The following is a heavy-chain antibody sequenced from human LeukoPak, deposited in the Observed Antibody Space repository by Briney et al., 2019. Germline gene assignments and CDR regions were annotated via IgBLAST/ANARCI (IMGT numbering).Heavy chain of an antibody. Sequence: QAGGSLRLSCAASGFTFSSYSMSWVRQAPGKGLEWVSYISSSSSTIYYADSVKGRFTISRDNAKNSLYLQMNSLRAEDTAVYYCAREKYNWNDPNYFDYWGQGTLVTVSS. V-gene: IGHV3-48*01. CDR3: AREKYNWNDPNYFDY. CDR2: ISSSSSTI. D-gene: IGHD1-20*01. CDR1: GFTFSSYS. J-gene: IGHJ4*02.